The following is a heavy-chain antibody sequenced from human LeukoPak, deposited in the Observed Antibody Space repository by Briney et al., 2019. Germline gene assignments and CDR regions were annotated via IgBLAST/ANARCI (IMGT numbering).Heavy chain of an antibody. CDR1: GGSISGYF. D-gene: IGHD3-10*01. V-gene: IGHV4-4*07. CDR2: IYTSGST. CDR3: AKSNGYGLVDI. Sequence: PSETLSLTCTVSGGSISGYFWSWIRQPAGKGLEWIGRIYTSGSTKYNPSLKSRLTMSVDTSKNQFSLKLSSVTAADTAVYYCAKSNGYGLVDIWGQGTMVTVSS. J-gene: IGHJ3*02.